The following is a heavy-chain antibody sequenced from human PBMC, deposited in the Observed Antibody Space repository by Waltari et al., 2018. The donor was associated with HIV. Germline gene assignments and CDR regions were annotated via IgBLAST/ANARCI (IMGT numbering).Heavy chain of an antibody. CDR2: INGGKTNR. V-gene: IGHV3-21*01. CDR3: VRVFYDGDNDAYVFDS. J-gene: IGHJ4*02. CDR1: GFTSSSFT. D-gene: IGHD3-3*01. Sequence: EVHLVESGGGLVKPGGSLRLSCAASGFTSSSFTLIWVRQSPGKGLEWLSSINGGKTNRYCADSVKSRFTSSRDNARKSLYLQMDTVSAEDTAVYYCVRVFYDGDNDAYVFDSWGQGTQVTVSS.